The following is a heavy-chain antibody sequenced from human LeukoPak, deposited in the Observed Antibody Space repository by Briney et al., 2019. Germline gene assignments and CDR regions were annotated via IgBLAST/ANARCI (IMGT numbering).Heavy chain of an antibody. D-gene: IGHD5-18*01. Sequence: PGGSLRLSCAASGFTFSSYAMSWVRQAPGKGLEWVSAIGGSGSTTYYADSVKGRFTISRDNSKNMLYLQMNSLRAEDTAVYYCAKDTASSWWYFDLWGRGTLVTVSS. CDR1: GFTFSSYA. CDR2: IGGSGSTT. CDR3: AKDTASSWWYFDL. J-gene: IGHJ2*01. V-gene: IGHV3-23*01.